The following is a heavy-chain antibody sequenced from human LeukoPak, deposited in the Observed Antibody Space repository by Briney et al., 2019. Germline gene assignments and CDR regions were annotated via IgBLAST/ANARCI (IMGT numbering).Heavy chain of an antibody. J-gene: IGHJ4*02. D-gene: IGHD2-8*02. CDR3: ARDPPGHPVDY. CDR1: GFTFDDYG. Sequence: GGSLRLSCAASGFTFDDYGMSWVRQAPGKGLEWVSGINWNGGSTGYADSVKVRFTISRDNAKDSLYLQMNSLRAEDTALYYCARDPPGHPVDYWGQGTLVTVSS. CDR2: INWNGGST. V-gene: IGHV3-20*04.